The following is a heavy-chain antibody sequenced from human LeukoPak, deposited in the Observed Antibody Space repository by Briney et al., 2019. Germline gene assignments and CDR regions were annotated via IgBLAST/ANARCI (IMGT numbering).Heavy chain of an antibody. D-gene: IGHD5-12*01. CDR2: IIPISGTA. V-gene: IGHV1-69*13. CDR1: GGTLSNYA. J-gene: IGHJ5*02. CDR3: ARGVGYDPLEWFDP. Sequence: ASVKVSCKASGGTLSNYAISWVRQAPGQGLEWMGGIIPISGTANYAQKFQDRVTITADESTSTAYMELSSLRSEDTAVYYCARGVGYDPLEWFDPWGQGTLVTVSS.